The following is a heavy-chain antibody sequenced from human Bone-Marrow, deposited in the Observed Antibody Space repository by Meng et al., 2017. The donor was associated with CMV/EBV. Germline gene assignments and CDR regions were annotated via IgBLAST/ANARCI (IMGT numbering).Heavy chain of an antibody. V-gene: IGHV3-30-3*01. Sequence: GESLKISCAASGFTVSSYAMHWVRQAPGKGLEWVAVISYDGSNKYYADSVKGRFTISRDSSKNTLYLQMNSLRAEDKAVYYCAQRYVAAAGVLDYWGQGTLVTVSS. J-gene: IGHJ4*01. CDR1: GFTVSSYA. CDR2: ISYDGSNK. CDR3: AQRYVAAAGVLDY. D-gene: IGHD6-13*01.